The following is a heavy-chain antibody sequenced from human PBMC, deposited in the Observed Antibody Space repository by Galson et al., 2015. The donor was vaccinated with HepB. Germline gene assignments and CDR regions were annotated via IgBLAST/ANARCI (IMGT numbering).Heavy chain of an antibody. Sequence: SLRLSCAASGFTFSSYAMHWVRQAPGKGLEWVAVISYDGSNKYYADSVKGRFTISRDNSKNTLYLQMNSLRAEDTAVYYCARLRLERYSSSWYGGYFDYWGQGTLVTVSS. CDR2: ISYDGSNK. V-gene: IGHV3-30*04. CDR3: ARLRLERYSSSWYGGYFDY. D-gene: IGHD6-13*01. J-gene: IGHJ4*02. CDR1: GFTFSSYA.